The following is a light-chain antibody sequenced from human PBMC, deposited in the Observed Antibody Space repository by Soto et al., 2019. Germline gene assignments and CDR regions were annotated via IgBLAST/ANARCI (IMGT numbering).Light chain of an antibody. J-gene: IGKJ1*01. CDR1: QSVSNNY. CDR3: QQYGSSPWT. Sequence: IVLTQSPGTLSLSPGERATLSYRPSQSVSNNYLAWYQQKPGQAPRLLIYGASNRATGIPDRFSGSGSGTDFTLTISRLEPEDFAVYYCQQYGSSPWTFGQGTKVDIK. CDR2: GAS. V-gene: IGKV3-20*01.